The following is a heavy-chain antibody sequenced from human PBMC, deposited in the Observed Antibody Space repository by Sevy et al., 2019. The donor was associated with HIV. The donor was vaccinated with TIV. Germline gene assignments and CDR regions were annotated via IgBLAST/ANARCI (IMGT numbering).Heavy chain of an antibody. CDR3: TRPLATADTPEYFFDY. D-gene: IGHD5-12*01. J-gene: IGHJ4*02. CDR1: GFTFGDYA. CDR2: IRRNSHEPYGGTT. Sequence: GGSLRLSCTSSGFTFGDYAMSWFRQAPGKGLEWVAFIRRNSHEPYGGTTEYAASVKVRFTISRDDSKSIAYLQMNSLKTEDTAVYYCTRPLATADTPEYFFDYWGQGILVTVSS. V-gene: IGHV3-49*03.